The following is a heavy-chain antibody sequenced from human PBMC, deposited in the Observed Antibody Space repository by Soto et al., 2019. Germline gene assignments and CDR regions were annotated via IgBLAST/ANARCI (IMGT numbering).Heavy chain of an antibody. CDR3: ARDRVVVAAFDY. Sequence: EVQLVQSGGGLVKPGGSLRLSCAASGFTFSSYSMNWVRQAPGKGLEWVSSISSSSSYIYYADSVKGRFTISRDNAKVSLYLQRNSLRAEDTAVYYCARDRVVVAAFDYWGQGTLVTVSS. J-gene: IGHJ4*02. CDR1: GFTFSSYS. CDR2: ISSSSSYI. V-gene: IGHV3-21*01. D-gene: IGHD2-15*01.